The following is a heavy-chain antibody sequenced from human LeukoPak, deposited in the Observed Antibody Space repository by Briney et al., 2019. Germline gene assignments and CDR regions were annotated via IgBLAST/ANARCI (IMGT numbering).Heavy chain of an antibody. CDR2: IIPIFGTA. D-gene: IGHD3-22*01. CDR3: ARTHPTYYYDSRRAFDI. CDR1: GGTFSSYA. Sequence: GASVKVSCKASGGTFSSYAISWVRQAPGQGLEWMGGIIPIFGTANYAQKFQGRVTITADESTSTAYMELSSLRFEDTAVYYCARTHPTYYYDSRRAFDIWGQGTMVTVSS. J-gene: IGHJ3*02. V-gene: IGHV1-69*13.